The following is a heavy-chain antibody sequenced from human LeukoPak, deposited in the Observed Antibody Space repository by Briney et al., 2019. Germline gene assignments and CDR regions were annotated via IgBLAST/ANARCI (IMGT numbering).Heavy chain of an antibody. CDR1: GFTFSSYG. CDR2: IRYDGSNK. Sequence: PGGSLRLSCAASGFTFSSYGMHWVRQAPGKGLEWVAFIRYDGSNKYYADSVKGRFTISRDNSKNTLYLQMNSLRAEDTAVYYCAKGADSSGYYFSYWYFDLWGRGTLVTVSS. D-gene: IGHD3-22*01. CDR3: AKGADSSGYYFSYWYFDL. V-gene: IGHV3-30*02. J-gene: IGHJ2*01.